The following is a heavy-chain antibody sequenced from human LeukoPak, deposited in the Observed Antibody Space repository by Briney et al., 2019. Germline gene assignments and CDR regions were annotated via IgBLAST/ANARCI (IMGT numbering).Heavy chain of an antibody. D-gene: IGHD5-18*01. V-gene: IGHV1-2*02. CDR1: GYTFTSYG. Sequence: GASVKVSCKASGYTFTSYGISWVRQAPGQGLEWMGWINPNSGGTNYAQKFQGRVTMTRDTSISTAYMELSRLRSDDTAVYYCARIPWIQLPGALGYWGQGTLVTVSS. J-gene: IGHJ4*02. CDR3: ARIPWIQLPGALGY. CDR2: INPNSGGT.